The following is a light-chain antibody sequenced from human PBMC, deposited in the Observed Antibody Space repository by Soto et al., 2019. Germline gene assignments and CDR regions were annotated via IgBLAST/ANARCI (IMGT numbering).Light chain of an antibody. J-gene: IGKJ4*01. Sequence: DIVMTQTPLSLPVTPGEPASISCRSSQSLLDSADGNTYLDWYVQKPGQSPQLLIYTLSSRASGVPDRFSGIGSRTDFTLIISSLEPEDFAVYYCQQRANWPLTFGGGTKVDIK. V-gene: IGKV2-40*01. CDR3: QQRANWPLT. CDR2: TLS. CDR1: QSLLDSADGNTY.